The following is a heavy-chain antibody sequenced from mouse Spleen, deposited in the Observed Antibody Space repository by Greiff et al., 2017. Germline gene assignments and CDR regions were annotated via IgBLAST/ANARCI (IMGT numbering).Heavy chain of an antibody. CDR2: IYPGDGDT. V-gene: IGHV1-80*01. J-gene: IGHJ4*01. D-gene: IGHD1-1*01. CDR3: ARFYYGSSYYAMDY. Sequence: QVQLQQSGAELVKPGASVKISCKASGYAFSSYRMNWVKQRPGKGLEWIGQIYPGDGDTNYNGKFKGKATLTADKSSSTAYMQLSSLTSEDSAVYFCARFYYGSSYYAMDYWGQGTSVTVSS. CDR1: GYAFSSYR.